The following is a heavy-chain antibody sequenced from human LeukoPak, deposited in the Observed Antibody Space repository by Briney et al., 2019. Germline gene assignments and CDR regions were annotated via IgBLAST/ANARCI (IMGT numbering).Heavy chain of an antibody. CDR3: ARDSCGGECYYRTDP. CDR1: GFTFSSYS. D-gene: IGHD2-21*01. CDR2: ISGSGGRT. J-gene: IGHJ5*02. V-gene: IGHV3-23*01. Sequence: GGSLRLSCTASGFTFSSYSMIWVRRAPGKGLEWVSGISGSGGRTYYADSVKGRFTISRDNSKNTLYLQMNSLRAEDTAVYYCARDSCGGECYYRTDPWGQGTLVTVSS.